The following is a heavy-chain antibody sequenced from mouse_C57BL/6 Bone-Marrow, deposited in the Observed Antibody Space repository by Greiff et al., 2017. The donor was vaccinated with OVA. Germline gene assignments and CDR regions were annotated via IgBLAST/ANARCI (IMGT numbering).Heavy chain of an antibody. CDR1: GFSFNTYA. CDR2: IRSKSNNYAT. CDR3: VRGGYYCYFDV. V-gene: IGHV10-1*01. J-gene: IGHJ1*03. D-gene: IGHD1-1*02. Sequence: EVQVVESGGGLVQPKGSLKLSCAASGFSFNTYAMNWVRQAPGKGLEWVARIRSKSNNYATYYADSVKDRFTISRDDSESMLYLQMNNLKTEDTAMYYCVRGGYYCYFDVWGTGTTVTVSS.